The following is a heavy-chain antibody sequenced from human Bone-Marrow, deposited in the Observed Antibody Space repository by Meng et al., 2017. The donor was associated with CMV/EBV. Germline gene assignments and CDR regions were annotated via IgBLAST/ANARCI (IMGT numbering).Heavy chain of an antibody. CDR2: INHSGST. CDR1: VGSFSGYH. CDR3: ARGTTGYSSSWLYYYGMDV. Sequence: SETLSLTCDVNVGSFSGYHWTWIRQSPGKGLEWIGEINHSGSTNYNPSLRSRVIISVDTSKNQFSLKLSSVTAADTAVYYCARGTTGYSSSWLYYYGMDVWGQGTTVTVSS. V-gene: IGHV4-34*01. D-gene: IGHD6-13*01. J-gene: IGHJ6*02.